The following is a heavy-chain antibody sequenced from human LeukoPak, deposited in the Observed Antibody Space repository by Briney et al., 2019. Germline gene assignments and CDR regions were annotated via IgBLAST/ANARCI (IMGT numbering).Heavy chain of an antibody. CDR3: ARISTVTRGRKGGY. Sequence: VASVKVSCKASGYTFTGYYMHWVRQAPGQGLEWMGWINPNSGGTNYAQKFQGRVTMTRDTSISTAYMELSRLRSDDTAVYYCARISTVTRGRKGGYWGQGTLVTVSS. CDR1: GYTFTGYY. CDR2: INPNSGGT. D-gene: IGHD4-17*01. V-gene: IGHV1-2*02. J-gene: IGHJ4*02.